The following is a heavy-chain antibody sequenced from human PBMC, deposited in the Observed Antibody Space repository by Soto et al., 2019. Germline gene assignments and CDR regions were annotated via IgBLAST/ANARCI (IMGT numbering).Heavy chain of an antibody. CDR2: INPNSGGT. CDR1: GYTFTGYY. V-gene: IGHV1-2*02. D-gene: IGHD3-3*01. J-gene: IGHJ6*02. Sequence: GASVKVSCKASGYTFTGYYMHWVRQAPGQGLEWMGWINPNSGGTNYAQKFQGRVTMTRDTSISTAYMELSRLRSDDTAVYYCARDPSSSYDFWSGSTLMDVWGQGTTVTVSS. CDR3: ARDPSSSYDFWSGSTLMDV.